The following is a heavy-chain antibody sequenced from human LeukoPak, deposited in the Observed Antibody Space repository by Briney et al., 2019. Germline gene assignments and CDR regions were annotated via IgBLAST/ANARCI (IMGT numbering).Heavy chain of an antibody. Sequence: SETLSLTCTVSGGSISSYYWSWIRQPPGKGLEWSGNIDYSRDTNYNPSLRSRVTILVDKSRNQLSLKLNSVTAADTAVYYCARNGPHYYDKSGYLDSWGQGTLVTVSS. J-gene: IGHJ4*02. CDR2: IDYSRDT. CDR3: ARNGPHYYDKSGYLDS. D-gene: IGHD3-22*01. V-gene: IGHV4-59*03. CDR1: GGSISSYY.